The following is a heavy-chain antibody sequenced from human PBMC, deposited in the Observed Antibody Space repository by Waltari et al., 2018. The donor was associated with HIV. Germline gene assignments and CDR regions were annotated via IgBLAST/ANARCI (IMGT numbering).Heavy chain of an antibody. CDR2: ISYDRSTK. J-gene: IGHJ4*02. D-gene: IGHD5-12*01. Sequence: QVQLVESGGGVVQPGRSLRLPCAASGFTFNNHGIHWVRQAPGKGLEWVAVISYDRSTKDYADSVKGRFTISRDNSKKTVYQQMNSLRAEDTAVYYCAKDRAFFQVGYSIIWGQGTLVTVSS. CDR3: AKDRAFFQVGYSII. V-gene: IGHV3-30*18. CDR1: GFTFNNHG.